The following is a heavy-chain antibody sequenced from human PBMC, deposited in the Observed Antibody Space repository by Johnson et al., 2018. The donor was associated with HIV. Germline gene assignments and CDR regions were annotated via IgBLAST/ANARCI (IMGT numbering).Heavy chain of an antibody. D-gene: IGHD2-15*01. Sequence: VPLVESGGGLIQPGGSLRLSCAASVFTVSSNYMSWVRQAPGKGLEWVSGINWSGGSAGYALSVKGRFTISRDNAKNSLYLQMNSLRAGDTAVYYCARANRGRNDAFDIWGQGTMVTVSS. CDR3: ARANRGRNDAFDI. CDR1: VFTVSSNY. V-gene: IGHV3-53*01. J-gene: IGHJ3*02. CDR2: INWSGGSA.